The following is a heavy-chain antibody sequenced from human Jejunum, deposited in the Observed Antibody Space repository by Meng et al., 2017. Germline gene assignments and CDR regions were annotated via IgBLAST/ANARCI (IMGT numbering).Heavy chain of an antibody. J-gene: IGHJ5*01. D-gene: IGHD1-14*01. CDR3: VRDHGSSNWFYY. CDR1: GGSSSKYY. V-gene: IGHV4-39*07. Sequence: QLQPQESGPGLVKPSGTLSLTCTVSGGSSSKYYWGWIRQPPGKGLEWIGTIYYSGSTYYNPSLESRVTISVDTSKNEFSLKLSSVTAADTAVYYCVRDHGSSNWFYYWGQGTLVTVSS. CDR2: IYYSGST.